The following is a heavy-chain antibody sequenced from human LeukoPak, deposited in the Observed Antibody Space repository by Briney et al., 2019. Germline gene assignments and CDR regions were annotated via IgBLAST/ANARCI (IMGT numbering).Heavy chain of an antibody. D-gene: IGHD2-15*01. J-gene: IGHJ3*02. CDR1: GVTMSRYW. CDR2: IKQDGSEK. V-gene: IGHV3-7*01. CDR3: ARRYCSGDSCYSDAFDI. Sequence: GGSLRLSCAASGVTMSRYWMSWVRQAPGKGLEWVANIKQDGSEKYYVDSVKGRFTISRDNAKNSLYLQMNSLRADDTAMYYCARRYCSGDSCYSDAFDIWGQGTMVTVSS.